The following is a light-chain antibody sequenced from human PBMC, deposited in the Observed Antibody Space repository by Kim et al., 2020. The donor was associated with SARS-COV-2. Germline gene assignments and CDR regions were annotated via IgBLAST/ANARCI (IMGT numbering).Light chain of an antibody. V-gene: IGLV3-9*01. CDR3: QVWDSSPHVV. CDR2: RDS. Sequence: SYELTQPLSVSVALGQTARITCGGNNIGSKNVHWYQQKPGQAPVLVIYRDSNRPSGIPERFSGSNSGNTATLTISRAQAGDEADYYCQVWDSSPHVVFGGGNQLTVL. J-gene: IGLJ2*01. CDR1: NIGSKN.